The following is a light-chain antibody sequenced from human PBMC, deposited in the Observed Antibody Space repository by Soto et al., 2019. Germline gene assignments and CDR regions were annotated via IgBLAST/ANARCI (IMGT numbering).Light chain of an antibody. CDR2: GAS. Sequence: EVVLTQSPATLSVSPGERAKLSCRASESVSSNLAWYQQRPGQAPRLVIYGASTRATDIPARFSGSGSGTEFTLTISSLQSEDFAVYYCQQYNNWIWTFGQGTKVDIK. V-gene: IGKV3D-15*01. J-gene: IGKJ1*01. CDR1: ESVSSN. CDR3: QQYNNWIWT.